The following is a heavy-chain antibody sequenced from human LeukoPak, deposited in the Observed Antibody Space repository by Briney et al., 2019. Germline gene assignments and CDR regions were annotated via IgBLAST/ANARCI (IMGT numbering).Heavy chain of an antibody. D-gene: IGHD6-19*01. CDR1: GFTFSDYY. J-gene: IGHJ6*02. Sequence: GGSLRLSCAASGFTFSDYYMSWIRQAPGKGLEWVSYISSSSSYTNYADSVKGRFTISRDNAKNSLYLQMNSLRAEDTAVYYCARDQRGQWLAIYYGMDVWGQGTTVTVSS. V-gene: IGHV3-11*06. CDR3: ARDQRGQWLAIYYGMDV. CDR2: ISSSSSYT.